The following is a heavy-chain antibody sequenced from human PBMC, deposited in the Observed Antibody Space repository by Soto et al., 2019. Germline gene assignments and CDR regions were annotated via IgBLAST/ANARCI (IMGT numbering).Heavy chain of an antibody. V-gene: IGHV3-74*01. CDR1: GFSFSTYW. J-gene: IGHJ4*02. CDR2: INTDGTTT. D-gene: IGHD3-10*01. Sequence: GGSLRLSCAASGFSFSTYWMHWVRQAPGKGLVWVSNINTDGTTTNYADFVKGRFTISRDNAKNTVYLQMNSMRAEDTALYYCVRALGGGEAYWGQGTLVTVSS. CDR3: VRALGGGEAY.